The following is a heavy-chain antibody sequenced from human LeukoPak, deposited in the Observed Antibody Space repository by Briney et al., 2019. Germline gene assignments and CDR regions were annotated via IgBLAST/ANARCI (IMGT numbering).Heavy chain of an antibody. J-gene: IGHJ6*02. D-gene: IGHD2-15*01. Sequence: ASVKVSCKASGYTFTSYYMHWVRQAPGQGLEWMGWINPNSGGTNYAQKFQGRVTMTRDTSISTAYMELSRLRSDDTAVYYCARDRLGCSGGSCFPGMDVWGQGTTVTVSS. V-gene: IGHV1-2*02. CDR3: ARDRLGCSGGSCFPGMDV. CDR1: GYTFTSYY. CDR2: INPNSGGT.